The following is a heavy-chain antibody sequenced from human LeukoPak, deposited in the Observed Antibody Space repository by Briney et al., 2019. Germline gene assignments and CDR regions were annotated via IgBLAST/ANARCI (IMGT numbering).Heavy chain of an antibody. CDR3: ARLIRGDCCAPHF. J-gene: IGHJ4*02. D-gene: IGHD2-21*02. Sequence: PSETLSLTCAVSSYSITSGYYWGWIRQPPGKGLDWIGSINQSGVTYYNPSLKSRVTISIDTSKNQFSLKLTSVTAADTAVHYCARLIRGDCCAPHFWGQGTLVTVSS. CDR1: SYSITSGYY. V-gene: IGHV4-38-2*01. CDR2: INQSGVT.